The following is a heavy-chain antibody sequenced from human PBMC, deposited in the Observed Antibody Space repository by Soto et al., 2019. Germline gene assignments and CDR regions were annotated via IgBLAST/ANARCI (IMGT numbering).Heavy chain of an antibody. CDR3: ARDRFEGGGNHTLGYFDL. J-gene: IGHJ2*01. CDR1: GFTFSGYD. D-gene: IGHD2-15*01. V-gene: IGHV3-13*01. CDR2: IGTAGDT. Sequence: ESGGGLVQPGGSLRLSCAASGFTFSGYDMHWVRQTTGKVLEWVSAIGTAGDTYYPGSVKGRFTISRENAKNSLYLQMNSLRAEDTAVYYCARDRFEGGGNHTLGYFDLWGRGTLVTVSS.